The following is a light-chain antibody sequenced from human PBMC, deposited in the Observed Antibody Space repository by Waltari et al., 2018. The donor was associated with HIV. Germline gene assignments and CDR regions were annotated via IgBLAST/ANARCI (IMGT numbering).Light chain of an antibody. J-gene: IGLJ3*02. Sequence: QSVLTQPPSASGTPGQRVTLSCSGTSSNFATTTVIWYKQLPGAAPKLLLYGHHHRPPGAPDRFSGTKSATSASLVSSGLQSDDEGTYYCEAWDDSVTGPVFGGGTKLTVL. V-gene: IGLV1-44*01. CDR2: GHH. CDR3: EAWDDSVTGPV. CDR1: SSNFATTT.